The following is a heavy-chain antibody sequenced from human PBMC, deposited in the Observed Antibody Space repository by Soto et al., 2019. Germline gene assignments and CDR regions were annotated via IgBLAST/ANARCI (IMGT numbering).Heavy chain of an antibody. CDR2: IGTASDT. D-gene: IGHD2-15*01. CDR1: GFTFSSYD. J-gene: IGHJ6*03. V-gene: IGHV3-13*01. CDR3: ARVVSCSGRTGPHYYMDV. Sequence: GGSLRLSCAASGFTFSSYDMNWVRQAAGKGLEWVSAIGTASDTYYPGSVKGRFNTSRENAKDSLYLQMNSLRAEDTGVYYCARVVSCSGRTGPHYYMDVWGKGTTVTVSS.